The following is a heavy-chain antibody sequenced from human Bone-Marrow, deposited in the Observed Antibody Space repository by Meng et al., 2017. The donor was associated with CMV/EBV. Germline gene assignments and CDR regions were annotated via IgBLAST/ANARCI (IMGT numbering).Heavy chain of an antibody. Sequence: SETLSLTCTVSGGSISSGDYYWSWIRQPPGKGLEWIGYIYYSGSTNYNPSLKSRVTISVDTSKNQFSLKLSSVTAADTAVYYCAGLRSYYKAGFDPWGQGTLVTVSS. CDR3: AGLRSYYKAGFDP. CDR2: IYYSGST. J-gene: IGHJ5*02. V-gene: IGHV4-61*08. CDR1: GGSISSGDYY. D-gene: IGHD3-10*01.